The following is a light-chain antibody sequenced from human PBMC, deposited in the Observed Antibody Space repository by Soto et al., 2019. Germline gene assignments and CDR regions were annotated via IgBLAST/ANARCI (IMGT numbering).Light chain of an antibody. CDR1: SGSIASNY. Sequence: NFMLTQPHSVSESPGKTVTISCTRSSGSIASNYVQWYQQRPGSAPTPVIYEDNQRPSGVPDRFSGSIDSSSNSASLTISGLKTEDEADYYCQSYDGSNYVVFGGGTKLTVL. CDR2: EDN. CDR3: QSYDGSNYVV. V-gene: IGLV6-57*04. J-gene: IGLJ2*01.